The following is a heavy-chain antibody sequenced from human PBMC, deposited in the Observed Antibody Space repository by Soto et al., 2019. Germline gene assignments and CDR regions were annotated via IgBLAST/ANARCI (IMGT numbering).Heavy chain of an antibody. Sequence: QITLKETGPTLVNPTQTLTLTCTFSGFSLTTTGVGVAWIRQPPGKALEWLALIYWDDGKRYSPSPSLKNRLTITKDTYKNQVVLTMANMDPMDTATYYWSHRPYTGGSRPFDFWGQGTLVTVSS. J-gene: IGHJ4*02. CDR3: SHRPYTGGSRPFDF. CDR2: IYWDDGK. V-gene: IGHV2-5*02. CDR1: GFSLTTTGVG. D-gene: IGHD2-8*02.